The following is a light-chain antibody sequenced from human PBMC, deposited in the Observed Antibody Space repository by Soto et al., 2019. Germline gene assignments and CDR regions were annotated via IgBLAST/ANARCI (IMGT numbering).Light chain of an antibody. Sequence: EIVLTQSPATLSLSPGERATLSCRASQSVSSYLAWYQQKPGQAPRLLIYDASNRATGIPARFSGSGSGTHFTLPITTLEPEDFAVYYCQQRPNWPITFGPGPRVDIK. J-gene: IGKJ3*01. CDR2: DAS. CDR1: QSVSSY. CDR3: QQRPNWPIT. V-gene: IGKV3-11*01.